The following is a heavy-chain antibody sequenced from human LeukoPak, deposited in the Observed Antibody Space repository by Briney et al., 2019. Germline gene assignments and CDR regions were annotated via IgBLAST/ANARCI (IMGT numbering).Heavy chain of an antibody. V-gene: IGHV1-46*01. CDR2: INPSGGST. D-gene: IGHD2-15*01. CDR1: GYTFTSYY. Sequence: ASVKVSCKASGYTFTSYYMHWVRQAPGQGLEWMGIINPSGGSTSYAQKFQGRVTMTRDTSTSTVYMELSSLRSEDTAVYYCGRGDIVVVVAATLCYWGQGTLVTVSS. J-gene: IGHJ4*02. CDR3: GRGDIVVVVAATLCY.